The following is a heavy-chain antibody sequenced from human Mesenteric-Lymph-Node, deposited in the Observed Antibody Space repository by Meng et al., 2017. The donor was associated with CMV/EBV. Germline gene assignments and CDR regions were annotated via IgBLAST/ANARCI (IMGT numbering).Heavy chain of an antibody. CDR1: GGTFSSYT. V-gene: IGHV1-69*02. J-gene: IGHJ5*02. CDR3: AGGIAAAGSRWFDP. D-gene: IGHD6-13*01. CDR2: IIPILGIA. Sequence: QVPLVQSGAELKTPGSSVKVSCKASGGTFSSYTISWVRQAPGQGLEWMGRIIPILGIANYAQKFQGRVTITADKSTSTAYMELSSLRSEDTAVYYCAGGIAAAGSRWFDPWGQGTLVTVSS.